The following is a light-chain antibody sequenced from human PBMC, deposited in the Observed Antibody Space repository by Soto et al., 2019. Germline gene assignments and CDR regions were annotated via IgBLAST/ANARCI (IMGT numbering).Light chain of an antibody. V-gene: IGKV3-20*01. CDR1: QSVTSNY. CDR2: GAS. J-gene: IGKJ4*01. Sequence: EIVLTQSPGTLSLSPGERATLSCRASQSVTSNYLAWYQQKPGQAPRLLIYGASSRATGIADRFSGSGSGTDFTLTISRLEPEDVAVYYCQQYGGSPPVTFGGGTKVEI. CDR3: QQYGGSPPVT.